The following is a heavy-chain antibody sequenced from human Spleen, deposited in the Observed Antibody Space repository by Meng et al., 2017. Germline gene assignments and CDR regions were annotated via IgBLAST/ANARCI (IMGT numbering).Heavy chain of an antibody. CDR2: ISYDGTNK. Sequence: GESLKISCAASGFTFTTYAMNWVRQAPGKGLDWVAVISYDGTNKYYADSVKGRFTISRDNSKNTLYLQMNSLRAEDTAVYYCARPRDDYIDYWGQGTLVTVSS. CDR1: GFTFTTYA. CDR3: ARPRDDYIDY. V-gene: IGHV3-30*04. J-gene: IGHJ4*02. D-gene: IGHD3-10*01.